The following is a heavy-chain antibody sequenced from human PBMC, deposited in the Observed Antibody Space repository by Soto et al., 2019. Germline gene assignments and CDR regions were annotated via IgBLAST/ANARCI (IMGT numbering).Heavy chain of an antibody. CDR3: AKWGLPNYGMGV. D-gene: IGHD1-26*01. CDR2: ISYEGSKK. CDR1: GFTFSNYG. Sequence: QVQLVESGGGVVQPGRSLRLSCVVSGFTFSNYGMHWVRQAPGKGLEWVAAISYEGSKKYYVDSVKGRFTISRDNSKNKLYLQMNSLTGEDTAVYYCAKWGLPNYGMGVWGQGTTVTVSS. J-gene: IGHJ6*02. V-gene: IGHV3-30*18.